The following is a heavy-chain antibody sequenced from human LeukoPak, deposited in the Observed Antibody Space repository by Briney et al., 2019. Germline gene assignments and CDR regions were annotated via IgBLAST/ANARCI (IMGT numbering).Heavy chain of an antibody. J-gene: IGHJ4*02. CDR2: ISAYNGNT. CDR1: GYTFTSYG. D-gene: IGHD3-16*01. Sequence: VASVKVSCKASGYTFTSYGINWVRQAPGQRLEWMGWISAYNGNTNYAQKLQGRVTMTTDTSTSTAYMELRSLRSDDTAVYYCTRDWFGAVTENYFDYWGQGTLVTVSS. V-gene: IGHV1-18*01. CDR3: TRDWFGAVTENYFDY.